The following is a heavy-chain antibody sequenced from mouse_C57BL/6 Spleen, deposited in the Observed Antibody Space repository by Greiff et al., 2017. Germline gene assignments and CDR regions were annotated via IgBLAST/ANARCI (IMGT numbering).Heavy chain of an antibody. Sequence: EVKLVESGGGLVKPGGSLKLSCAASGFTFSSYTMSWVRQTPEKRLEWVATISGGGGNTYYPDSVKGRFTISRDNAKNTLYLQMSSLRSEDTALYYCARQGGDLFAYWGQGTLVTVSA. J-gene: IGHJ3*01. CDR2: ISGGGGNT. CDR3: ARQGGDLFAY. D-gene: IGHD3-3*01. CDR1: GFTFSSYT. V-gene: IGHV5-9*01.